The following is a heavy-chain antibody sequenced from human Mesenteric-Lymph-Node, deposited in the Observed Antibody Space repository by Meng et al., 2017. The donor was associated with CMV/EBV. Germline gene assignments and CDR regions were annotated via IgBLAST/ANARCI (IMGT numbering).Heavy chain of an antibody. Sequence: ASVKVSCKTSGYTFTDFYMHWVRQAPGQGLEWMGWINPNSGGTKYAQKFQGRVTMTRDTSISTAYMELSRVRFDDTAVYYCARAVMDVWGQGTTVTVSS. CDR2: INPNSGGT. CDR3: ARAVMDV. V-gene: IGHV1-2*02. J-gene: IGHJ6*02. CDR1: GYTFTDFY.